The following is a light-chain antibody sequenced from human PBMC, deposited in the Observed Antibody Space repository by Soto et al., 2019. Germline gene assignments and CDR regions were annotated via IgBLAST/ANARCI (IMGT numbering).Light chain of an antibody. CDR1: SXDVGGYNY. V-gene: IGLV2-14*01. J-gene: IGLJ1*01. Sequence: QSVLTQPASVSGSPGQSITISCTGSSXDVGGYNYVSWYQQHPGKAPKVMIYEVSNRPSGVSNRFSGSKSGNTASLTISGLQAEDEADYYCSSYTSSSTYVFGTGTKLTVL. CDR3: SSYTSSSTYV. CDR2: EVS.